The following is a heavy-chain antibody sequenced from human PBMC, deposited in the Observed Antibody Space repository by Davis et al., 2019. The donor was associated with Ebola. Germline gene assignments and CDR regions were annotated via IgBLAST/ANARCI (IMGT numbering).Heavy chain of an antibody. CDR3: ARLAAQYYYYYGMDV. V-gene: IGHV4-59*01. D-gene: IGHD6-25*01. J-gene: IGHJ6*02. CDR1: GGSISSYY. Sequence: MPSETMSLTCTVSGGSISSYYWSWIRQPPGKGLEWIGYIYYSGSTNYNPSLKSRVTISVDTSKNQFSLKLSSVTAADTAVYYCARLAAQYYYYYGMDVWGQGTTATVSS. CDR2: IYYSGST.